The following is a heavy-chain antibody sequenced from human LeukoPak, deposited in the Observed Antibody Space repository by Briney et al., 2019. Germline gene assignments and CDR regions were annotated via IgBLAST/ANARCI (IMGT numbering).Heavy chain of an antibody. CDR2: IYYSGST. V-gene: IGHV4-59*01. D-gene: IGHD6-25*01. Sequence: SETLSLTCAVYGGSFSGYYWSWIRQPPGKGLEWIGYIYYSGSTNYNPSLKSRVTISVDTSKNQFSLKLSSVTAADTAVYYCARDRAGYDYYYMDVWGKGTTVTVSS. CDR3: ARDRAGYDYYYMDV. CDR1: GGSFSGYY. J-gene: IGHJ6*03.